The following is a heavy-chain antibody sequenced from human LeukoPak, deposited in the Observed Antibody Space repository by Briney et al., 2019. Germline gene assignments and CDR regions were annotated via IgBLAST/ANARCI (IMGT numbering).Heavy chain of an antibody. Sequence: ASVKVSCKASGYTFTSYDINWVRQATGQGLEWMGWMNPNSGNTGYAQKFQGRVTMTRDTSISTAYMELSRLRSDDTAVYYCARGGDVLRFLEWLTYDYWGQGTLVTVSS. CDR1: GYTFTSYD. J-gene: IGHJ4*02. CDR2: MNPNSGNT. D-gene: IGHD3-3*01. V-gene: IGHV1-8*01. CDR3: ARGGDVLRFLEWLTYDY.